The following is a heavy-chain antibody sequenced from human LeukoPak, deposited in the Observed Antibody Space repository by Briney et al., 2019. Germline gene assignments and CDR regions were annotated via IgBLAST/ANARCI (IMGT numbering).Heavy chain of an antibody. D-gene: IGHD2-15*01. J-gene: IGHJ5*02. CDR3: GRGYCSGGSCHWFDP. CDR1: GGSISSYY. CDR2: IYYSGST. V-gene: IGHV4-59*01. Sequence: SETLSLTCTVSGGSISSYYWSWIRQPPGKGLEWIGYIYYSGSTNYNPSLKSRVTISVDTSENQFSLKLSSVTAADTAVYYCGRGYCSGGSCHWFDPWGQGTLVTVSS.